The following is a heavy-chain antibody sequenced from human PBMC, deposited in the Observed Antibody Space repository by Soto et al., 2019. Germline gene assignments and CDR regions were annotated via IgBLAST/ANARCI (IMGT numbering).Heavy chain of an antibody. V-gene: IGHV4-59*01. D-gene: IGHD5-12*01. Sequence: EVLSLTCTVPGGSISSYYWSWIRQPPGKGLEWIGYIYYSGSTNYNPSLKSRVTISVDTSKNQFSLKLSSVTAADTAVYYCARDSDGYTDYWGQGTLVTVSS. CDR1: GGSISSYY. CDR3: ARDSDGYTDY. CDR2: IYYSGST. J-gene: IGHJ4*02.